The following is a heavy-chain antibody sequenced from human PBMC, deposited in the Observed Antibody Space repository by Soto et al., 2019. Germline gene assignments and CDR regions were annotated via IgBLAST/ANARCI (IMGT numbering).Heavy chain of an antibody. D-gene: IGHD3-16*02. V-gene: IGHV4-4*02. CDR3: ARDRRDYVWGSYREGAFDI. CDR1: GGSISSSNW. CDR2: IYHSGST. J-gene: IGHJ3*02. Sequence: QVQLQESGPGLVKPSGTLSLTCAVSGGSISSSNWWSWVRQPPGKGLEWIGEIYHSGSTNYNPSLKSRVTISVDKFKNQFSLKLSSVTAADTAVYYCARDRRDYVWGSYREGAFDIWGQGTMVTVSS.